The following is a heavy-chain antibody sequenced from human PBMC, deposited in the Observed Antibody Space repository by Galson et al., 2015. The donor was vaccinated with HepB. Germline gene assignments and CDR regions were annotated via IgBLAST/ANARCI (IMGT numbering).Heavy chain of an antibody. CDR2: ITTSSIYI. CDR3: AKAGCSGAGCYLRYSWIDS. V-gene: IGHV3-21*06. D-gene: IGHD2-2*01. Sequence: SLRLSCAASGFTFSAYDMYWVRQAPGKGLEWVSSITTSSIYIYYADSMRGRFTISRDNAKNSLFLQMDSLRAEDTAVYYCAKAGCSGAGCYLRYSWIDSWGQGTLVTVSS. CDR1: GFTFSAYD. J-gene: IGHJ5*01.